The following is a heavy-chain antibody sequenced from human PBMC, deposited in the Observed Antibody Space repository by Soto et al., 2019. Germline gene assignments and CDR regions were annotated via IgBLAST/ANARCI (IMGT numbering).Heavy chain of an antibody. Sequence: QVELQESGPGLVKPSQTLSLTCTVSGGSISSGGYYWSWIRQHPGKGLEWIGYIYYSGSTYYNPSLKSRVTISVDTSKNQFSLKLSSVTAADTAVYYCARGPGDRMNWYFDLWGRGTLVTVSS. CDR2: IYYSGST. D-gene: IGHD7-27*01. J-gene: IGHJ2*01. CDR3: ARGPGDRMNWYFDL. V-gene: IGHV4-31*03. CDR1: GGSISSGGYY.